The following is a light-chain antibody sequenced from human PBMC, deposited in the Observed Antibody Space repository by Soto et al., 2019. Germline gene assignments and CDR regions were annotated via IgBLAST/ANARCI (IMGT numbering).Light chain of an antibody. J-gene: IGKJ5*01. CDR1: QSVSSY. V-gene: IGKV3-11*01. CDR3: QQRSNWIT. CDR2: DAS. Sequence: EIVLTQSPDTLSLSPGERATLSCRASQSVSSYLAWYQQKPGQAPRLLIYDASNRATGIPARFSGSGSGTDFTLTISSLEPEDFAVYYCQQRSNWITFGQGTRLEIE.